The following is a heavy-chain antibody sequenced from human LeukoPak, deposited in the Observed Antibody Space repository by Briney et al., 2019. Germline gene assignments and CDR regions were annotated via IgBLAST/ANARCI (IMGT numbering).Heavy chain of an antibody. V-gene: IGHV4-59*01. J-gene: IGHJ4*02. D-gene: IGHD1-7*01. CDR3: ARGSRELYYFDY. CDR1: GGSISSYY. CDR2: IYYSGST. Sequence: PSETLSLTCTVSGGSISSYYWSWIRQPPGKGLEWIGYIYYSGSTKYNPSLKSRVTISVDASKTQFSLKLNSVTAADTAVYYCARGSRELYYFDYWGQATLVTVSS.